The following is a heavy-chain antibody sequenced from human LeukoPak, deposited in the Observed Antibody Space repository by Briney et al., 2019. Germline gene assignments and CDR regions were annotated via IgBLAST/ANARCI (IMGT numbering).Heavy chain of an antibody. CDR1: GFTFSSYW. V-gene: IGHV3-7*01. CDR3: AREIVVKGRYYFDY. Sequence: GGSLRLSYAASGFTFSSYWMSWVRQAPGKGLEWVANIKQDGSEKYYVDSVKGRFTISRDNAKNSLYLQMNSLRAEDTAVYYCAREIVVKGRYYFDYWGQGTLVTVSS. CDR2: IKQDGSEK. J-gene: IGHJ4*02. D-gene: IGHD1-26*01.